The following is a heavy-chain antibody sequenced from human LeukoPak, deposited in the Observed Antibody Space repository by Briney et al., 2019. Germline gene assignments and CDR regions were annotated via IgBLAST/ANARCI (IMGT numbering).Heavy chain of an antibody. CDR2: ISGSGGVT. Sequence: GALRLSCAASGFTFSDYAMNWVRQAPGKGLEWVSGISGSGGVTYYADSVKGRFTISRDNSKNTLYLQMNSLRAEDTALYYCRTKVRLDYWGQGTLVTVSS. J-gene: IGHJ4*02. CDR3: RTKVRLDY. V-gene: IGHV3-23*01. D-gene: IGHD4-11*01. CDR1: GFTFSDYA.